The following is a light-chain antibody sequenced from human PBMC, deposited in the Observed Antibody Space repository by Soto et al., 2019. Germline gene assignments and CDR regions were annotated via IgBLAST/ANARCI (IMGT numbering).Light chain of an antibody. J-gene: IGLJ3*02. CDR1: NRDVGSYNL. Sequence: QSALTQPASVSGSPGQSITIACTGTNRDVGSYNLVSWYQQRPGEAPKLIISEVRNRPSGISYSFTGSKSGNTASLTISGLQAEDEADYYCSSYTTTSTLVFGGGTKVTVL. CDR3: SSYTTTSTLV. CDR2: EVR. V-gene: IGLV2-14*01.